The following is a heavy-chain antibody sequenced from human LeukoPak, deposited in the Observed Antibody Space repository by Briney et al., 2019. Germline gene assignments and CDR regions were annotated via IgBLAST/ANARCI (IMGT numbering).Heavy chain of an antibody. J-gene: IGHJ4*02. Sequence: GGSLRLSCAASGFTFNNAWMSWVRQAPGKGLEWVGRIKSKTEGGTTDYAASVKGRFTISRDNSKNTLYLQMNSLRAEDTAVYYCARVKGGNFDYWGQGTLVTVSS. CDR1: GFTFNNAW. D-gene: IGHD3-16*01. V-gene: IGHV3-15*01. CDR3: ARVKGGNFDY. CDR2: IKSKTEGGTT.